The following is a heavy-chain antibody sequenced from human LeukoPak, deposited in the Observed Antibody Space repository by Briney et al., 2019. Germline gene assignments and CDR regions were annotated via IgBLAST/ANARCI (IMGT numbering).Heavy chain of an antibody. J-gene: IGHJ4*02. CDR2: INPNSGGT. CDR1: GGTFSSYA. CDR3: ARWGTYYQAFFDY. D-gene: IGHD2-2*01. Sequence: GASVKVSCKASGGTFSSYAISWVRQAPGQGLEWMGWINPNSGGTNYAQKFQGRVTMTRDTSISTAYMGLSRLRSDDTAVCYCARWGTYYQAFFDYWGQGTLVTVSS. V-gene: IGHV1-2*02.